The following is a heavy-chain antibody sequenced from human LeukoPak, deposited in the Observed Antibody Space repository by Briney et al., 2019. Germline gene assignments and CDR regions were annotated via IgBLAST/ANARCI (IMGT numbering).Heavy chain of an antibody. Sequence: ASVKVSCKASGYTFTSYDINWVRQATGQGLEWMGWMNPNSGNTGYAQKFQGRVTMTRNTSISTAYMELSSLRSEDTAVYYCARGRMNRYYDFWSGYYGFDPWGQGTLVTVSS. CDR1: GYTFTSYD. D-gene: IGHD3-3*01. V-gene: IGHV1-8*01. CDR2: MNPNSGNT. J-gene: IGHJ5*02. CDR3: ARGRMNRYYDFWSGYYGFDP.